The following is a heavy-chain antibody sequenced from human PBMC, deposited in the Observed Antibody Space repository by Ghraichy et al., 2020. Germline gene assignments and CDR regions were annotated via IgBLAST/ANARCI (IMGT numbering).Heavy chain of an antibody. CDR1: GGTFSSYA. D-gene: IGHD2-15*01. CDR2: IIPILGIA. CDR3: ARRSGERLYYYYYGMDV. Sequence: SVKVSCKASGGTFSSYAISWVRQAPGQGLEWMGRIIPILGIANYAQKFQGRVTITADKSTSTAYMELSSLRSEDTAVYYCARRSGERLYYYYYGMDVWGQGTTVTVSS. J-gene: IGHJ6*02. V-gene: IGHV1-69*04.